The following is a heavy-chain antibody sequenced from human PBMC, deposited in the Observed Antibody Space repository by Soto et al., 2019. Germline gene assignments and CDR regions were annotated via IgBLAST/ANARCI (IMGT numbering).Heavy chain of an antibody. V-gene: IGHV3-30-3*01. CDR3: ARLYSGYDPGVNY. J-gene: IGHJ4*02. CDR1: GFTFSSYA. CDR2: ISYDGSNK. D-gene: IGHD5-12*01. Sequence: ESGGGVVQPGRSLRLSCAASGFTFSSYAMHWVQAPGKGLEWVAVISYDGSNKYYADSVKGRFTISRDNSKNTLYLQMNSLRAEDTAVYYCARLYSGYDPGVNYWGQGTLVTVSS.